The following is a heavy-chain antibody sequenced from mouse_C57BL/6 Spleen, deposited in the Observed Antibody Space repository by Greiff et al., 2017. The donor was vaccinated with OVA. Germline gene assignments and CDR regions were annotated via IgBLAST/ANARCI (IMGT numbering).Heavy chain of an antibody. CDR2: IYPSDSET. D-gene: IGHD1-1*01. Sequence: QVQLQQSGAELVRPGSSVKLSCKASGYTFTSYWMDWVKQRPGQGLDWIGNIYPSDSETHYNQKFKDKATLTVDKSSSTAYMQLSSLTSEDSAVYYCARGDYYGSSPVAYWGQGTLVTVSA. V-gene: IGHV1-61*01. J-gene: IGHJ3*01. CDR3: ARGDYYGSSPVAY. CDR1: GYTFTSYW.